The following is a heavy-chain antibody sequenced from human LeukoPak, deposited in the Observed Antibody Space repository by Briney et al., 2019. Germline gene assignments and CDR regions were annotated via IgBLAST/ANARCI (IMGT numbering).Heavy chain of an antibody. CDR2: ISGSGGDSGGST. Sequence: PGGSLRLSCAASGFTFSSFAMSWVRQAPGKGLEWVSVSLISGSGGDSGGSTYYADSVKGRFTISRDDSNNTLYLQMSSLRAEDTAVYYCARGDDISPGRVLEYWGRGTLVIVSS. D-gene: IGHD3-9*01. CDR1: GFTFSSFA. CDR3: ARGDDISPGRVLEY. V-gene: IGHV3-23*01. J-gene: IGHJ4*02.